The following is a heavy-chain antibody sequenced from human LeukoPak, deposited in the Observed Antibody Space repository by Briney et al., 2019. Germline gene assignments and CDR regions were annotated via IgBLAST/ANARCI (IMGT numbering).Heavy chain of an antibody. CDR3: ARGRGQQWLAPFDP. J-gene: IGHJ5*02. CDR2: ISYIGNT. CDR1: GGSISSYH. V-gene: IGHV4-59*13. D-gene: IGHD6-19*01. Sequence: SETLSLACTVSGGSISSYHWSWIRQPPGKGLEWIGYISYIGNTNYNPSLKSRVTISIDTPKNQFSLKLTSVTAADTAVYYCARGRGQQWLAPFDPWGQGTLVTVSS.